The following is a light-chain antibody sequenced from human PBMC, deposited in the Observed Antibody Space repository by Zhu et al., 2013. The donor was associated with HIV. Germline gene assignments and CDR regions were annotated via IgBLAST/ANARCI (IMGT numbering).Light chain of an antibody. CDR1: QSISSW. CDR3: QQYHSYPYS. V-gene: IGKV1-5*03. CDR2: KAS. Sequence: DIQMTQSPSTLSASVGDRVTITCRASQSISSWLAWYQQKPGKAPKLLIYKASSLESGVPSRFSGSGSGTEFTLTISSLQPDDFATYYCQQYHSYPYSFGQGTKLQFK. J-gene: IGKJ2*03.